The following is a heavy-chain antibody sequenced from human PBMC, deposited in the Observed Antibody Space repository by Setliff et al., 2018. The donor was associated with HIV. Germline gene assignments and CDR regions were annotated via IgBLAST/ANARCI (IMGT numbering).Heavy chain of an antibody. CDR1: GFTFISSA. CDR3: AARPGVDSSAYYDYYYMDV. J-gene: IGHJ6*03. V-gene: IGHV1-58*02. D-gene: IGHD3-22*01. Sequence: SVKVSCKASGFTFISSAMQWVRQARGRRLEWIGWIVVGSGNTNYAQKFQERVTITRDMSTRTTYMELSNLRSEDTAVYYCAARPGVDSSAYYDYYYMDVWGQGTMVTVS. CDR2: IVVGSGNT.